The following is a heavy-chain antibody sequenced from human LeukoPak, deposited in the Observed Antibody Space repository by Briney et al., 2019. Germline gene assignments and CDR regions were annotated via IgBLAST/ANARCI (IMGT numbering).Heavy chain of an antibody. J-gene: IGHJ6*02. CDR3: AQGKSGSYVDNYYGMDV. CDR2: MNPNSGNT. CDR1: GYTFTSYD. Sequence: ASVKVSCKASGYTFTSYDINWVRQATGQGLEWMGWMNPNSGNTGYAQKFQGRVTITRNTSISTAYMELSSLRSEDTAVYYCAQGKSGSYVDNYYGMDVWGQGTTVTVSS. V-gene: IGHV1-8*03. D-gene: IGHD1-26*01.